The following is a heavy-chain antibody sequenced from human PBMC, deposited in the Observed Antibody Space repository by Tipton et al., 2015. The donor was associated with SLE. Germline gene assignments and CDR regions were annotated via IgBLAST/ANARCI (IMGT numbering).Heavy chain of an antibody. Sequence: TLSLTCTVSGGSISSHYWGWSRQPPGKGLEWFGYIYYSGSTNYNPSLKSRVTISVDTSKNQFSLKLSSVTAADTAVYYCASDGSGSYDPHDAFDIWGQGTMVTVSS. CDR1: GGSISSHY. D-gene: IGHD3-10*01. CDR2: IYYSGST. CDR3: ASDGSGSYDPHDAFDI. J-gene: IGHJ3*02. V-gene: IGHV4-59*11.